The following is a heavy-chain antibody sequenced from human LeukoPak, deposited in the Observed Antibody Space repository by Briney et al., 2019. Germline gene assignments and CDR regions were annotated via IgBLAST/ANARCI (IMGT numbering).Heavy chain of an antibody. J-gene: IGHJ4*02. V-gene: IGHV3-23*01. D-gene: IGHD6-19*01. CDR1: GFTFNSCA. Sequence: GGSLRLSCAASGFTFNSCAMSWVRQAPGKGLEWVSAISGSGGGTYYADSVKGRFTISRDNSKNTLYLQMNSLRAEDTAVYYCAKEGDAVAGTDLDYWGQGTLVTVSS. CDR3: AKEGDAVAGTDLDY. CDR2: ISGSGGGT.